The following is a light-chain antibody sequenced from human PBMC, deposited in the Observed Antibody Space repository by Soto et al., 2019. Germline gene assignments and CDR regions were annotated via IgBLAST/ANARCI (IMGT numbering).Light chain of an antibody. CDR3: QQYGNAPPYT. V-gene: IGKV3-20*01. CDR2: GPS. J-gene: IGKJ2*01. CDR1: QSIRNNY. Sequence: DIVLTQSPDTLSLSPGERATLSCRASQSIRNNYLAWYQQKPGQPPRLLVYGPSNRATGIPDRFSGSGSGTDFTLTISRLEPEDFAVYYCQQYGNAPPYTFGQGTRLDI.